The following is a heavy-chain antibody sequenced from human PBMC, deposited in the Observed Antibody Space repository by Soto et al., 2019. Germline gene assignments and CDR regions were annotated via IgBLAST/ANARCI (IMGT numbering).Heavy chain of an antibody. CDR1: GYTFTSYD. CDR3: ARLAGTKRYYYYGMDV. J-gene: IGHJ6*02. Sequence: ASVKVSCKASGYTFTSYDINWVRQATGQGLEWMGWMNPNSGNTGYAQKFQGRVTMTRNTSISTAYMELSSLRSEDTAVYYCARLAGTKRYYYYGMDVWGQGTTVTV. V-gene: IGHV1-8*01. CDR2: MNPNSGNT. D-gene: IGHD6-13*01.